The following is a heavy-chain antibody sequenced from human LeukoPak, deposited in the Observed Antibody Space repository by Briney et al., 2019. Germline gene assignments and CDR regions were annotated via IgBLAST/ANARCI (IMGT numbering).Heavy chain of an antibody. D-gene: IGHD1-26*01. CDR1: GFTFSSYW. CDR2: INSDGSST. Sequence: PGGSLRLSCAASGFTFSSYWMHWVRQAPGKGLVWVSRINSDGSSTIYADSVKGRFTISRDNSKSTLYLQMNSLRAEDTAVYYCQRETDAFDIWGQGTMVTVSS. J-gene: IGHJ3*02. CDR3: QRETDAFDI. V-gene: IGHV3-74*01.